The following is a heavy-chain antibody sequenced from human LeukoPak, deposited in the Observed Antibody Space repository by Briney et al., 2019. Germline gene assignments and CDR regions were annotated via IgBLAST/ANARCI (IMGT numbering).Heavy chain of an antibody. CDR2: IYSGGRT. V-gene: IGHV3-53*01. Sequence: GGSLGLSCTASGITVSSNDMCWVRQAPGKGLEWISLIYSGGRTDYADSVKGRFTISRDNSKNMVYLQMNSLRGDDTAVYYCAGVLRGAFDIWGQGKMVAVSS. CDR1: GITVSSND. CDR3: AGVLRGAFDI. J-gene: IGHJ3*02.